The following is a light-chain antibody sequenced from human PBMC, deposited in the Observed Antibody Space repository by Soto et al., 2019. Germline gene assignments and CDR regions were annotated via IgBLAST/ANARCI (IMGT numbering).Light chain of an antibody. Sequence: EIVLKQSPGTLSLSPGERAALSFSASQSVSSSYLAWYQQKPGQAPRLLIYGASSRATGIPDRFSGSGSGTDFTLTISRLEPEDFAVYYCQQYGSPSWTFGQGTKVDI. CDR1: QSVSSSY. J-gene: IGKJ1*01. V-gene: IGKV3-20*01. CDR2: GAS. CDR3: QQYGSPSWT.